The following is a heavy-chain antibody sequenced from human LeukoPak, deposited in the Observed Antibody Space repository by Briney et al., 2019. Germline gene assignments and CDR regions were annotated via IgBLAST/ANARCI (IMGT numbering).Heavy chain of an antibody. Sequence: GGSLRLSCAASGFTFGSFGMNWVRQAPGKGLEWVSSISTRSSYIYYADSVKGRFTISRDNAKKSLDLQMNSLRAEDTAFYYCAKVRGTYSSGYFFDYWGQGTLVTVSS. CDR3: AKVRGTYSSGYFFDY. V-gene: IGHV3-21*04. J-gene: IGHJ4*02. CDR1: GFTFGSFG. CDR2: ISTRSSYI. D-gene: IGHD6-19*01.